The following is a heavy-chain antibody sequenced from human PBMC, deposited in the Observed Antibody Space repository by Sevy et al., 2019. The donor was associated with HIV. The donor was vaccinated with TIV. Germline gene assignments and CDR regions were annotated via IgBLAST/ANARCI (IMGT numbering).Heavy chain of an antibody. CDR2: ISVYGET. J-gene: IGHJ4*02. D-gene: IGHD4-17*01. CDR1: GYTFNNYG. V-gene: IGHV1-18*01. Sequence: ASVKVSCKTSGYTFNNYGISWVREAPGQGLEWMGWISVYGETNYAQKVQDRLTVTTDTSTATAYMELRSLRSDDTAVYYGARGLYVDLGAYWGQGTLVTVSS. CDR3: ARGLYVDLGAY.